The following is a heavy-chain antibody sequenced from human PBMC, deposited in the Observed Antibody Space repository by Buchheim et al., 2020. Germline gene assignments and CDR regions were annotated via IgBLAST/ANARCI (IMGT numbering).Heavy chain of an antibody. CDR1: GYTFTSYY. V-gene: IGHV1-46*03. CDR2: INPSGGST. Sequence: QVQLVQSGAEVKKPGASVKVSCKASGYTFTSYYMHWVRQAPGQGLEWMGIINPSGGSTSYAQKFQGRVTMTRDTSTSTVYMELSSLRSEDTAGYYCARDRTGRVVAAANWFDPWGQGTL. J-gene: IGHJ5*02. D-gene: IGHD2-15*01. CDR3: ARDRTGRVVAAANWFDP.